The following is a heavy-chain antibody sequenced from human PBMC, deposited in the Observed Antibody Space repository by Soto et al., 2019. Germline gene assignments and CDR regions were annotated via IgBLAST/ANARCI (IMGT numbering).Heavy chain of an antibody. CDR2: IYYSGST. D-gene: IGHD2-21*02. CDR1: GGSISSSSYF. CDR3: ERHPSDFWFDP. V-gene: IGHV4-39*01. J-gene: IGHJ5*02. Sequence: QLQLQESGPGLVKPSETLSLTCTVSGGSISSSSYFWGWIRQPPGKGLEWIVSIYYSGSTYYNPSLKSRVAVSVDTSKNQFSLKLSSVTAADTAVYYCERHPSDFWFDPWGQGTLVTVSS.